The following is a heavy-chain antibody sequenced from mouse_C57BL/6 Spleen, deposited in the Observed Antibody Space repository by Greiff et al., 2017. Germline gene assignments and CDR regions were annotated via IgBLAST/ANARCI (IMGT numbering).Heavy chain of an antibody. J-gene: IGHJ2*01. CDR3: ARNSLYYGSSHFDY. D-gene: IGHD1-1*01. CDR1: GFSLTSYG. Sequence: VKLMESGPGLVQPSQSLSITCTVSGFSLTSYGVHWVRQSPGKGLEWLGVIWSGGSTDYNAAFISRLSISKDNSKSQVFFKMNSLQADDTAIYYCARNSLYYGSSHFDYWGQGTTLTVSS. V-gene: IGHV2-2*01. CDR2: IWSGGST.